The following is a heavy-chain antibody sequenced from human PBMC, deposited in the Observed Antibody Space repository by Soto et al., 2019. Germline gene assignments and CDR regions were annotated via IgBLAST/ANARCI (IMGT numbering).Heavy chain of an antibody. CDR1: GFNFNTYF. CDR2: IFPNGRGK. J-gene: IGHJ4*02. V-gene: IGHV3-30*13. CDR3: ARDDEHGSNCELAY. D-gene: IGHD1-26*01. Sequence: QVQLVQSGGGVVQPGRSLRLSCAASGFNFNTYFMHWVRQAPGKGLEWVAMIFPNGRGKEYADSVKGRFTISRDNSNNGMYLQMGSLRPEDTAVYYCARDDEHGSNCELAYWGQGALVPVSS.